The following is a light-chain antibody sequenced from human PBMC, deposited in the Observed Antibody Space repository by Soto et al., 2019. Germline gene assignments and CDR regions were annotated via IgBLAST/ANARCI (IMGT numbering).Light chain of an antibody. J-gene: IGLJ3*02. CDR3: CSYAGSYTGV. V-gene: IGLV2-11*01. CDR1: SSDVGGYNY. CDR2: DVS. Sequence: QSALTQPCSVSGSPGQSVTISCTGTSSDVGGYNYVSWYQQHPGKAPKLMIYDVSKRPSGVPDRFSGSKSGNTASLTISGLQAEDETDYYGCSYAGSYTGVFGGGTKLTVL.